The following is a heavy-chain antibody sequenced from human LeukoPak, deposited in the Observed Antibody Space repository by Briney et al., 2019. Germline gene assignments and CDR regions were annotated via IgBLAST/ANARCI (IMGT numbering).Heavy chain of an antibody. CDR1: GGTFSSYA. J-gene: IGHJ6*03. Sequence: ASVKVSCKASGGTFSSYAISWVRQAPGQGPEWMGRIIPIFGTANYAQKFQGRVTITTDESTSTAYMELSSLRSEDTAVYYCARDVFDYYYMDVWGKGTTVTVSS. CDR3: ARDVFDYYYMDV. V-gene: IGHV1-69*05. D-gene: IGHD2-21*01. CDR2: IIPIFGTA.